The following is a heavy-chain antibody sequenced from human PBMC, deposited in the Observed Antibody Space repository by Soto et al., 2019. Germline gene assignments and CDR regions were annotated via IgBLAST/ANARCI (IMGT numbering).Heavy chain of an antibody. CDR3: TTGAYYDFWSGLNPLDY. J-gene: IGHJ4*02. CDR1: GFTFSNAW. Sequence: PGGSLRLSCAASGFTFSNAWMSWVRQAPGKGLEWVGRIKSKTDGGTTDYAAPVKGRFTISRDDSKNTLYLQMNSLKTEDTAVYYCTTGAYYDFWSGLNPLDYWGQGTLVTVSS. V-gene: IGHV3-15*01. D-gene: IGHD3-3*01. CDR2: IKSKTDGGTT.